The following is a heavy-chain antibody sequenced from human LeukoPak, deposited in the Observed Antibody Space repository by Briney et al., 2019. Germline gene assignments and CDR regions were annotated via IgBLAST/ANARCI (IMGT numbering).Heavy chain of an antibody. CDR2: IYTSGST. J-gene: IGHJ4*02. D-gene: IGHD3-3*01. CDR1: GGSISSGGYS. CDR3: ARDTFDFWSGYSWYFDY. V-gene: IGHV4-61*02. Sequence: SETLSLTCAVSGGSISSGGYSWSWIRQPPGKGLEWIGRIYTSGSTNYNPSLKSRVTMSVDTSKNQFSLKLSSVTAADTAVYYCARDTFDFWSGYSWYFDYWGQGTLVTVSS.